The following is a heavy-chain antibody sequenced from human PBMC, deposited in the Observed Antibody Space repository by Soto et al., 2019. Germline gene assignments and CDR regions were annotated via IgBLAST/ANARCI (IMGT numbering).Heavy chain of an antibody. CDR3: ARGRYNWNY. J-gene: IGHJ4*02. V-gene: IGHV4-34*01. CDR2: INHSGST. CDR1: GGSFSGYY. Sequence: TLSLTCAVYGGSFSGYYWSWIRQPPGKGLEWIGEINHSGSTNYNPSLKSRVTISVDTSKNQFSLKLSSVTAADTAVYYCARGRYNWNYWGQGTLVTVSS. D-gene: IGHD1-20*01.